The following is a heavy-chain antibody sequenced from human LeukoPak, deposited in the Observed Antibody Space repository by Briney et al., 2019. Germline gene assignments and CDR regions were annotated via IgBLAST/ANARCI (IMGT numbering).Heavy chain of an antibody. J-gene: IGHJ3*02. Sequence: ASVKVSCKASGYAFTSYYMHWVRQAPGQGLEWMGIINPSGGSTSYAQKFQGRVTMTRDTSTSTVYMELSSLRSEDTAVYYCERAVGGGDAFDIWGQGTMVTVSS. CDR1: GYAFTSYY. D-gene: IGHD3-16*01. V-gene: IGHV1-46*01. CDR3: ERAVGGGDAFDI. CDR2: INPSGGST.